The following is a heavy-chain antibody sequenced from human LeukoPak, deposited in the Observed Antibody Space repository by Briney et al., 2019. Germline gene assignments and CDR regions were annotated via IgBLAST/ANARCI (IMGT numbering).Heavy chain of an antibody. Sequence: GESLKISCKGSGYSFTSYWIGWVRQMPGKGLEWMGIIYPGDSDTRYSPSFQGQVTISADKSISTAYLQWSSLKASDTATYYCARQGESNYAAGYYFDYWGQGTLVTVSS. CDR2: IYPGDSDT. V-gene: IGHV5-51*01. D-gene: IGHD4-11*01. CDR3: ARQGESNYAAGYYFDY. CDR1: GYSFTSYW. J-gene: IGHJ4*02.